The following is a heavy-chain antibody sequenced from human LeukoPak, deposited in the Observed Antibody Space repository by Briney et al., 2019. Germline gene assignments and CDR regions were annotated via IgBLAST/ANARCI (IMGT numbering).Heavy chain of an antibody. V-gene: IGHV1-8*02. CDR2: MNPNSGNT. Sequence: EASVKVSCKASGYTFTSYDINWVRQATGQGLEWMGWMNPNSGNTGYAQKFQGRVTMTRNTSISTAYMELSSLRSEDTAVYYCARELLWFGELSDAFDIWGQGTMVTVSS. CDR1: GYTFTSYD. D-gene: IGHD3-10*01. CDR3: ARELLWFGELSDAFDI. J-gene: IGHJ3*02.